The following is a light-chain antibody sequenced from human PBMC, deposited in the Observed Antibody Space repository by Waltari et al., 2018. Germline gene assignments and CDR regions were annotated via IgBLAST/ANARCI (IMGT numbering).Light chain of an antibody. V-gene: IGLV2-23*02. CDR2: EVD. J-gene: IGLJ2*01. Sequence: SALTQPASVSASPGQSITISCTGSSSDVGSYELVAWYQQHTGKAPHLLIYEVDKRPSGVSYRFSVSKSGNAASLTISGLQAEDEAHYFCSSYTYGGPWVFGGGTLLTVL. CDR1: SSDVGSYEL. CDR3: SSYTYGGPWV.